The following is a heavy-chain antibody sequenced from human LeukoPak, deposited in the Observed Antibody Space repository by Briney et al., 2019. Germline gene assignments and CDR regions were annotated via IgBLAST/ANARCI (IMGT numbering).Heavy chain of an antibody. V-gene: IGHV3-23*01. J-gene: IGHJ1*01. Sequence: SGGSLRLSCAASGFTFSTYAMNWVRQAPGKGLEWVSGIPAITGDKFYAGSVKGRFTISRDNSEKTLHLQMNSLRADDTAVYYCARGYGAGSHNELEHWGQGTLVTVSS. CDR3: ARGYGAGSHNELEH. D-gene: IGHD3-10*01. CDR2: IPAITGDK. CDR1: GFTFSTYA.